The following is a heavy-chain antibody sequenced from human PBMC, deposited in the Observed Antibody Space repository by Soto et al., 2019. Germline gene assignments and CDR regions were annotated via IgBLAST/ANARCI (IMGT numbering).Heavy chain of an antibody. D-gene: IGHD3-3*01. Sequence: GGSLRLSCAASGLTFSSYAMSWVRQAPGKGLEWVSAISGSGGSTYYADSVKGRFTISRDNSKNTLYLQMNSLRAEDTAVYYCAKTAPYYDFWSGYYEEDYWGQGTLVTVSS. CDR3: AKTAPYYDFWSGYYEEDY. CDR2: ISGSGGST. V-gene: IGHV3-23*01. J-gene: IGHJ4*02. CDR1: GLTFSSYA.